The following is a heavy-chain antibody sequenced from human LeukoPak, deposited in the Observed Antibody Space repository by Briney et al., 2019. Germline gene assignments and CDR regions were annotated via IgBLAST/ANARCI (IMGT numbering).Heavy chain of an antibody. CDR2: IKPDGSDK. CDR3: AKLPYGDYNHH. J-gene: IGHJ5*02. D-gene: IGHD4-17*01. V-gene: IGHV3-7*05. CDR1: GFTFSSHW. Sequence: GGSLRLSCAASGFTFSSHWMSWVRPAPGKGLEWVANIKPDGSDKYYVDSVKGRFTISRDNAKNSLYLQMNSLRAEDTAVYYCAKLPYGDYNHHWGQGTLVTVSS.